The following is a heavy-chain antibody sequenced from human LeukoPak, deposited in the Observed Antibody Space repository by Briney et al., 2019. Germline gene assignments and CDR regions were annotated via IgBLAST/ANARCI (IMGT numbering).Heavy chain of an antibody. CDR1: GGSFSGYY. D-gene: IGHD4-23*01. CDR3: ARVGDDYGGNPDY. V-gene: IGHV4-34*01. J-gene: IGHJ4*02. Sequence: PSETLSLTCAVYGGSFSGYYWSWIRQPPGKGLEWIGEINHSGSTNYNPSLKSRVTISVDTSKNQFSLKLSSVTAADTAVYYCARVGDDYGGNPDYWGQGTLVTVSS. CDR2: INHSGST.